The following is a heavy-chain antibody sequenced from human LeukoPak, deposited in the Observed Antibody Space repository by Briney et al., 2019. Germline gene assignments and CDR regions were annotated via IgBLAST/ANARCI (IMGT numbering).Heavy chain of an antibody. V-gene: IGHV3-23*01. CDR1: GFTFSSSA. D-gene: IGHD3-16*01. Sequence: LPGGSLRLSCAASGFTFSSSAMSWVRQAPGKGLEWVSTISGSGGITYYAGSVKGRFTISRDNSKNTLYLQMNSLRAEDAAVYYCANGAFRLYYIDVWGKGTTVTVSS. CDR2: ISGSGGIT. J-gene: IGHJ6*03. CDR3: ANGAFRLYYIDV.